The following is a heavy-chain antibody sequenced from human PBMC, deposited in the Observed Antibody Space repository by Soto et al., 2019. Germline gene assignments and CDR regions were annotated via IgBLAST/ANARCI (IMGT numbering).Heavy chain of an antibody. J-gene: IGHJ5*02. CDR2: ISYDGNNK. D-gene: IGHD5-18*01. V-gene: IGHV3-30-3*01. CDR1: GFTFSTYS. CDR3: ARDGERGDSYGYWFDP. Sequence: PGGSLRLSCAASGFTFSTYSMHWVRQAPGKGLEWVALISYDGNNKYYADSVKGRFTISRDNSKNTLYLQMNSLRAEDTAVFHCARDGERGDSYGYWFDPWGQGTLVTVSS.